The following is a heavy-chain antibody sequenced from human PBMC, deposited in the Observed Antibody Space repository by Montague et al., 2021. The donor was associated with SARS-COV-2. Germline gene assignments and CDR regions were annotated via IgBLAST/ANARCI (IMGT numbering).Heavy chain of an antibody. Sequence: SETLSLTCTVFGGSITSNCLSWIRQPPGKGLEWVGYALYTARNRSNPSLQSRVFISVDTYKNQVSLKLSSGTAADTAVYYCARDTFYYVSDRYYVDTFDMWGQGTMVTVSS. V-gene: IGHV4-59*01. CDR1: GGSITSNC. D-gene: IGHD3-10*01. CDR2: ALYTARN. CDR3: ARDTFYYVSDRYYVDTFDM. J-gene: IGHJ3*02.